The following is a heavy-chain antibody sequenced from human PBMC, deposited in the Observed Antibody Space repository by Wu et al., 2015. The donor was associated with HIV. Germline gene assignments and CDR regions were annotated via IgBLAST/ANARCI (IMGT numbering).Heavy chain of an antibody. CDR3: ARGTGDYYRGLLDY. D-gene: IGHD4-17*01. J-gene: IGHJ4*02. V-gene: IGHV1-2*02. Sequence: QVHLVQSGAEVKKPGASVKVSCKTSGYKFIGYYIHWVRQAPGQGLEWVGWINCNSGGTKNAQKFQGRVTMTRDTSINTAYMELSGLTSDDTAVYFCARGTGDYYRGLLDYWGQGTLVTVSS. CDR2: INCNSGGT. CDR1: GYKFIGYY.